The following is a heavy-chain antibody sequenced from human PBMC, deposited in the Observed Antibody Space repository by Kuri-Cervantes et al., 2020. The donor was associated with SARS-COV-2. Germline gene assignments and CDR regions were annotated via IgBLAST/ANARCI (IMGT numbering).Heavy chain of an antibody. V-gene: IGHV3-7*01. Sequence: ETLSLTCAASGFAFSSYAMSWVRQAPGKGLEWVANTNQDGNEKHYADSVKGRFTISRDNAKNSVYLQMNSLRAEDTAVYFCSRDGKTTAVWNYDYYGLDVWGQGTTVTDSS. J-gene: IGHJ6*02. CDR2: TNQDGNEK. CDR3: SRDGKTTAVWNYDYYGLDV. CDR1: GFAFSSYA. D-gene: IGHD1/OR15-1a*01.